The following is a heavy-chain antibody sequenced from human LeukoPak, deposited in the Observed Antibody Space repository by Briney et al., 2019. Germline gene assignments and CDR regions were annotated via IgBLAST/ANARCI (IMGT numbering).Heavy chain of an antibody. V-gene: IGHV3-30-3*01. CDR3: ARGNHYGGNLDAFDI. CDR1: GFTFNKYA. CDR2: ISYDGSNK. J-gene: IGHJ3*02. Sequence: GGSLRLSCAASGFTFNKYAMSWVRQAPGKGLEWVAVISYDGSNKYYADSVKGRFTISRDNSKNTLYLQMNSLRAEDTAVYYCARGNHYGGNLDAFDIWGQGTMVTVSS. D-gene: IGHD4-23*01.